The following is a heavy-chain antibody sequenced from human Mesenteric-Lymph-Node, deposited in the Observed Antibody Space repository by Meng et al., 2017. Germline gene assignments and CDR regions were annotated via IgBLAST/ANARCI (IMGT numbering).Heavy chain of an antibody. CDR1: GYTFTNYD. Sequence: ASVKVSCKASGYTFTNYDINWVRQPSGQGLEWMGWMNPNNANPGYAQKFQGRVTLTRNTSISTAYMELSSLRSEDTAVYYCARGIAAAGTSPRFDYWGQGTLVTVSS. V-gene: IGHV1-8*01. CDR3: ARGIAAAGTSPRFDY. CDR2: MNPNNANP. D-gene: IGHD6-13*01. J-gene: IGHJ4*02.